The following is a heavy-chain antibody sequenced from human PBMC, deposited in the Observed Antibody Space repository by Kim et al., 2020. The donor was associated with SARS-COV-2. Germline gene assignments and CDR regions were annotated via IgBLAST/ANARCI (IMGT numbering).Heavy chain of an antibody. CDR1: GGSFSGYY. D-gene: IGHD3-22*01. CDR2: INHSGST. J-gene: IGHJ2*01. V-gene: IGHV4-34*01. CDR3: ARSDSSGYYYPYWYFDL. Sequence: SETLSLTCAVYGGSFSGYYWSWIRQPPGKGLEWIGEINHSGSTNYNPSLKSRVTISVDTSKNQFSLKLSSVTAADTAVYYCARSDSSGYYYPYWYFDLWGRGTLVTVSS.